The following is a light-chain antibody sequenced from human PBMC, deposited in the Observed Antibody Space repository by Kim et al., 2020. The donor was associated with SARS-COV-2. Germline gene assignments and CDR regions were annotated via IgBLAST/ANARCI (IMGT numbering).Light chain of an antibody. J-gene: IGKJ4*01. CDR1: QGISTA. CDR2: DAS. Sequence: AIQLTQSPSSLSTSVGDRVTITCRSSQGISTALAWYQQTPGKPPKLLIYDASSLESGVPSRFSGSGSGTDFTLTINSLQPEDFATYYCQNCNNEPLTFGGGTKMDIK. V-gene: IGKV1D-13*01. CDR3: QNCNNEPLT.